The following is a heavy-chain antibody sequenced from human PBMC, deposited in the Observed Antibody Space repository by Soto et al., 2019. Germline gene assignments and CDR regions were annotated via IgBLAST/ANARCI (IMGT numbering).Heavy chain of an antibody. CDR1: GFTFTSSA. CDR3: ATESVDTAMEHRIGMDV. Sequence: SVKVSCKASGFTFTSSAMQWVRQARGQRLEWIGWIVVGSGNTNYAQKFQERVTITRDMSTSTAYMELSSLRSEDTAVYYCATESVDTAMEHRIGMDVWGQGTTVTVS. CDR2: IVVGSGNT. J-gene: IGHJ6*02. V-gene: IGHV1-58*02. D-gene: IGHD5-18*01.